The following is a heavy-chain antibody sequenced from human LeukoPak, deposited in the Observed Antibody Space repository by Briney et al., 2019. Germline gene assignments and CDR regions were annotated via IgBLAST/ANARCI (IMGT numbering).Heavy chain of an antibody. CDR3: AKAPVTSCRGAYCYPFDS. Sequence: GGSLRLSCTASGFTFGDYALSWFRQAPGKGLEWVSFIRYDGSNEYYADSVRGRFTISRDNSKNTLYLQMNSLRAEDAAVYFCAKAPVTSCRGAYCYPFDSWGQGTLVTVSS. V-gene: IGHV3-30*02. CDR1: GFTFGDYA. J-gene: IGHJ4*02. CDR2: IRYDGSNE. D-gene: IGHD2-21*01.